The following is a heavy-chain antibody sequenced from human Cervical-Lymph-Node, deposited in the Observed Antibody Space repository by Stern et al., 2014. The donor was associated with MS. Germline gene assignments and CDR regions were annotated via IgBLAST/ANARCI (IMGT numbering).Heavy chain of an antibody. J-gene: IGHJ4*02. V-gene: IGHV3-33*01. CDR3: ARDFPPSDY. CDR2: IGYDGSNK. Sequence: VQLVESGGGVVQPGGSLRLSCAASGFTFSSYGLHWVRQAPGKGLEWVAVIGYDGSNKYYADSVKGRFTISRDNSKNTLYLQMNSLRAEDTAVYYCARDFPPSDYWGQGTLVTVSS. CDR1: GFTFSSYG.